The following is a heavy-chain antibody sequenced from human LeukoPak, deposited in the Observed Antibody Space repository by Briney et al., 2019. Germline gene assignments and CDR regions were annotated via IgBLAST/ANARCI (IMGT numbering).Heavy chain of an antibody. J-gene: IGHJ4*02. CDR2: ISAYNGNT. V-gene: IGHV1-18*01. Sequence: ASVKVSCKASGYTFTSYGISWVRQAPGQGLEWMGWISAYNGNTNYAQKLQGRVTMTTDTSTSTAYMELRSLRSDDTAVYYCAREYLDQYDSSGYYSFDYWGQGTLVTVSS. CDR1: GYTFTSYG. D-gene: IGHD3-22*01. CDR3: AREYLDQYDSSGYYSFDY.